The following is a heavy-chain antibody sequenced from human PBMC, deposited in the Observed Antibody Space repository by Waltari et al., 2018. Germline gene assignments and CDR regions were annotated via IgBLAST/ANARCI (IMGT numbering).Heavy chain of an antibody. J-gene: IGHJ5*02. D-gene: IGHD6-13*01. V-gene: IGHV4-34*01. Sequence: QVQLQQWGAGLLKPSETLSLTCAVYGGSFSGYYWTWFPQPHGQGLEWIGEINHSGSTNYNPSLKNRVTISVDTSKNQFSLKLSSVTAADTAVYYCARGLQDQQQLVQGNWFDPWGQGTLVTVSS. CDR2: INHSGST. CDR3: ARGLQDQQQLVQGNWFDP. CDR1: GGSFSGYY.